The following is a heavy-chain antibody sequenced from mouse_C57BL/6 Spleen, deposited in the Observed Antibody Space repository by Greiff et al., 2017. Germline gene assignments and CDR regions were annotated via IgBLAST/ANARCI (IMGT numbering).Heavy chain of an antibody. V-gene: IGHV1-64*01. CDR3: ARFITTVVATSYWYFDV. Sequence: QVQLQQPGAELVKPGASVKLSCKASGYTFTSYWMHWVKQRPGQGLEWIGMIHPNSGSTNYNEKFKSKATLTVDKSSSTVYMQLSSLTSADSAVYYCARFITTVVATSYWYFDVWGTGTTVTVSS. CDR2: IHPNSGST. CDR1: GYTFTSYW. J-gene: IGHJ1*03. D-gene: IGHD1-1*01.